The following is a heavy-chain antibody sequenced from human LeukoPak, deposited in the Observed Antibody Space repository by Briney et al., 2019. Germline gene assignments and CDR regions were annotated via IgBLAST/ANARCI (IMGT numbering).Heavy chain of an antibody. CDR3: AVPPGYSSDPQYYFDY. CDR2: IIPILGIA. V-gene: IGHV1-69*04. Sequence: GASVKVSCKASGGTFSSYAISWVRQAPGQGLEWMGRIIPILGIANYAQKFQGRVTITADKSTSTAYMELSSLRSEDTAVYYCAVPPGYSSDPQYYFDYWGQGTLVTVSS. J-gene: IGHJ4*02. D-gene: IGHD6-25*01. CDR1: GGTFSSYA.